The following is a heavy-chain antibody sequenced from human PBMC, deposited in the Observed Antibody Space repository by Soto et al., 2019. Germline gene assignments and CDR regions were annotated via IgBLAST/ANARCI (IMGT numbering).Heavy chain of an antibody. V-gene: IGHV1-46*01. D-gene: IGHD3-22*01. CDR2: INPSGGST. CDR1: GYTFTSYY. Sequence: ASVKVSCKASGYTFTSYYMHWVRQAPGQGLEWMGIINPSGGSTSYAQKLQGRVTMTRDTSTSTVYMELSSLRSEDTAVYYCARDLRLFYDSSGYSEMFDYWGQGTLVTVSS. J-gene: IGHJ4*02. CDR3: ARDLRLFYDSSGYSEMFDY.